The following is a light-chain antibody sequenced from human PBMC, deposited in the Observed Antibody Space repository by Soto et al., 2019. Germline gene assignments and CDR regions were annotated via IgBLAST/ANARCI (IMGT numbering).Light chain of an antibody. CDR1: QSVTSSH. V-gene: IGKV3-20*01. J-gene: IGKJ4*01. Sequence: EIVLTQSPGTLSLSPGERATLSCRASQSVTSSHLAWYQQKPGQSPRLLISGASSRATGIPDRFSGSGSGTDFTLTISRLEPEDSAVYYCQQYGRSPLTFGGGTKVEIK. CDR2: GAS. CDR3: QQYGRSPLT.